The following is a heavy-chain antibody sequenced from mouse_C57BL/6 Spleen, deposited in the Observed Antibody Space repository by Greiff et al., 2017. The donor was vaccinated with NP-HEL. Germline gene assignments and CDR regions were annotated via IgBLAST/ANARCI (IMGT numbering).Heavy chain of an antibody. CDR3: ARRGSSSFYFDY. D-gene: IGHD1-1*01. V-gene: IGHV1-61*01. J-gene: IGHJ2*01. CDR2: IYPSDSET. CDR1: GYTFTSYW. Sequence: VQLQQSGAELVRPGSSVKLSCKASGYTFTSYWMDWVKQRPGQGLEWIGNIYPSDSETHYNQKFKDKATLTVDKSSSTAYMQLSSLTSEDSAVYYCARRGSSSFYFDYWGQGTTLTVSS.